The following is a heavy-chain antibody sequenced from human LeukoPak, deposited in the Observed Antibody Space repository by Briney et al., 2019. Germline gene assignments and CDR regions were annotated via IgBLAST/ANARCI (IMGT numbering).Heavy chain of an antibody. D-gene: IGHD3-22*01. V-gene: IGHV1-8*01. CDR3: ARGLGTYDSSELTWPMISF. CDR2: MNPNSGDT. J-gene: IGHJ4*02. CDR1: GYTFTSYE. Sequence: ASVKVSCKASGYTFTSYEINWVRQATGQGLEWMGWMNPNSGDTAFAQKFQGRITLTRITSINTAYMEPSSLRSEDTAVYYCARGLGTYDSSELTWPMISFWGQGTLVTVSS.